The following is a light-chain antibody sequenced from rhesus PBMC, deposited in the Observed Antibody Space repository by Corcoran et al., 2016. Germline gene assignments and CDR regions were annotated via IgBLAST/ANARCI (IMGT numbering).Light chain of an antibody. CDR2: IAS. Sequence: DIQMSQSPSSLSASVGDKVTITCRASQGISNALAWYQQKPGKAPKLMIYIASTLESGVPSRFSGSRSGTDFTLTISSLQPEDFATYYCQQGYSIPFTFGPGTKLDIK. CDR3: QQGYSIPFT. CDR1: QGISNA. V-gene: IGKV1-33*02. J-gene: IGKJ3*01.